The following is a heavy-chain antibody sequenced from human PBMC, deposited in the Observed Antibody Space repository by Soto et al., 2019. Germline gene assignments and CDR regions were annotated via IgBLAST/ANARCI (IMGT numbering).Heavy chain of an antibody. D-gene: IGHD3-10*01. CDR1: GGSVSSGSYY. CDR2: IYYSGST. J-gene: IGHJ6*02. CDR3: ARDRYYGSGSYTGYYYGMDV. Sequence: LSLTCTVSGGSVSSGSYYWSWIRQPPGKGLEWIGYIYYSGSTNYNPSLKSRVTISVDTSKNQFSLKLSSVTAADTAVYYCARDRYYGSGSYTGYYYGMDVWGQGTTVTVSS. V-gene: IGHV4-61*01.